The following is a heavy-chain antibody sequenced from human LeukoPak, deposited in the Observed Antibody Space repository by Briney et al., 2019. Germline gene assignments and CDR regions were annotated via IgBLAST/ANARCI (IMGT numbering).Heavy chain of an antibody. CDR2: INPTGGST. CDR3: ARTATRRFDY. J-gene: IGHJ4*02. V-gene: IGHV1-46*01. Sequence: ASVKVSCKASGYTFPSYFMHWVRQAPGQGLEWMGIINPTGGSTTYAQKFQGRVTMTRDTSTSTVYMELSSLRSDDTAVYYCARTATRRFDYWGQGTLVTVSS. CDR1: GYTFPSYF. D-gene: IGHD6-6*01.